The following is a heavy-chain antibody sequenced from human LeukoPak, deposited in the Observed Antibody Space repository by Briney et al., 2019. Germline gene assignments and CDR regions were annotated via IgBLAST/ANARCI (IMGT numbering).Heavy chain of an antibody. V-gene: IGHV3-30*02. CDR2: IRYDGSNK. CDR1: GFTFSSYG. J-gene: IGHJ5*02. D-gene: IGHD6-13*01. Sequence: GGSLRLSCAASGFTFSSYGMHWVRQAPGKGLEWVAFIRYDGSNKHYADSVKGRFTISRDNSKNTLYLQMNSLRAEDTAVYYCAKDRVAAAGIYKWLDPWGQGTLVTVSS. CDR3: AKDRVAAAGIYKWLDP.